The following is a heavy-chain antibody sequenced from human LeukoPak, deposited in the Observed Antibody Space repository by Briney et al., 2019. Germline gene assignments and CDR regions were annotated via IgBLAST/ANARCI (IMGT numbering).Heavy chain of an antibody. V-gene: IGHV4-59*08. CDR3: ARGRIPYQLPSFDY. CDR2: IYYSGST. J-gene: IGHJ4*02. CDR1: GGSISSYY. Sequence: PSETLSLTCTVSGGSISSYYWSWIRQPPGKGLEWIGYIYYSGSTNYNPSLKSRVTISVDTSKNQFSLKLSSVTAADTAVYYCARGRIPYQLPSFDYWGQGTLVTVSS. D-gene: IGHD2-2*01.